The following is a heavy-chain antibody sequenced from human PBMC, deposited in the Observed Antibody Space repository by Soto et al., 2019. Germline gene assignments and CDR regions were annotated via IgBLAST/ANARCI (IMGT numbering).Heavy chain of an antibody. CDR3: AKVGANGVRGVIKDHYYYYYGMDV. J-gene: IGHJ6*02. CDR1: GFTFSSYA. Sequence: EVQLLESGGGLVQPGGSLRLSCAASGFTFSSYAMSWVRQAPGKGLEWVSAISGSGGSTYYADSVKGRFTISRDNSKNTLYLQMNSLRAEDKAVYYCAKVGANGVRGVIKDHYYYYYGMDVWGQGTTVTVSS. V-gene: IGHV3-23*01. CDR2: ISGSGGST. D-gene: IGHD3-10*01.